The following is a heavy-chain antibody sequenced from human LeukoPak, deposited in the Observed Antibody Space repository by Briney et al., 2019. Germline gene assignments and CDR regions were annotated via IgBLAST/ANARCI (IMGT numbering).Heavy chain of an antibody. V-gene: IGHV4-34*01. CDR2: INNSGGT. D-gene: IGHD3-22*01. CDR3: AGSRVWANSGWHYWFDP. CDR1: GGSFSGYY. Sequence: PSETLSLTCAVFGGSFSGYYWSWIRQPLGKGLEWIAEINNSGGTNYNPSLQSRVTISVDTSNNQFSLKLSSVTAADTAVYYCAGSRVWANSGWHYWFDPWGQGTLVTVSS. J-gene: IGHJ5*02.